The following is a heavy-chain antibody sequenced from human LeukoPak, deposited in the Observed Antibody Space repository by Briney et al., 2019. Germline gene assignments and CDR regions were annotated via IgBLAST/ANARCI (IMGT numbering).Heavy chain of an antibody. V-gene: IGHV4-39*01. CDR1: GGSISNTNYY. J-gene: IGHJ4*02. CDR3: AVPSLGGGPIPDY. D-gene: IGHD2-15*01. Sequence: SETLSLTCTVSGGSISNTNYYWGWIRQPPGKGLEWIGSVYYSGSTHYNPSLKSRLTISIDTSKKQFSLTLSSVTATDTAVYYCAVPSLGGGPIPDYWGQGTLVTVSS. CDR2: VYYSGST.